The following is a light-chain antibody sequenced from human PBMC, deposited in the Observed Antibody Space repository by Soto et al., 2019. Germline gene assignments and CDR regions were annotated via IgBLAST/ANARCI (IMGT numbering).Light chain of an antibody. CDR2: EVS. CDR1: SSDVGRYDL. CDR3: SSNAGTRVWV. Sequence: QSALTQPASVSGSPGQSITISCTGSSSDVGRYDLLSWYQQHPGRAPKLLISEVSKRPSGVSNRFSGSKSGNTASLTISGLQSEDEADYYCSSNAGTRVWVFGGGTKLTVL. J-gene: IGLJ3*02. V-gene: IGLV2-23*02.